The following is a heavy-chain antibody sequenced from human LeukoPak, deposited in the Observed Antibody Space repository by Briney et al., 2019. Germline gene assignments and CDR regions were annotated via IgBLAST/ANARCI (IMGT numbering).Heavy chain of an antibody. CDR1: GFTFSSYW. CDR3: ARRSGRGFDY. V-gene: IGHV3-74*01. D-gene: IGHD6-25*01. Sequence: GGSLRLSCAASGFTFSSYWMHWVRQAPEKGLVWVSRINSDGSSTSYADSVKGRFTISRDNAKNTLCLQMNSLRAEDTAVYYCARRSGRGFDYWGQGTLVTVSS. J-gene: IGHJ4*02. CDR2: INSDGSST.